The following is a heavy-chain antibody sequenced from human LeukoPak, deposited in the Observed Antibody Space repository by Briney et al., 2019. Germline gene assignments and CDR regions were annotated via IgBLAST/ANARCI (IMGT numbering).Heavy chain of an antibody. CDR3: AKSPFLEYLGPNHMDV. CDR2: ISPKSGGT. Sequence: ASVKVSCKASGYTFTGYFIHYVRQAPGQGLEWMGWISPKSGGTNYAQKFQGRVTMTRDTAISTAYMELSSLKSDDTAMYYCAKSPFLEYLGPNHMDVWGKRTLVNGSS. J-gene: IGHJ6*03. V-gene: IGHV1-2*02. CDR1: GYTFTGYF. D-gene: IGHD3-3*01.